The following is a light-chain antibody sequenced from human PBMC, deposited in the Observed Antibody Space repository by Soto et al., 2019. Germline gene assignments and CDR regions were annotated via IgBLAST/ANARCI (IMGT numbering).Light chain of an antibody. CDR2: GAS. V-gene: IGKV3-20*01. Sequence: EIVLTQSPGTLSLSPGERVTLSCWASQSLDKNNLVWYQQKPGQSPRLLIYGASRRATGIPDRFSGSGSGTDFTLTINRLEAEDFAVYFCHHYANSIWTFGQGTKVEIK. CDR1: QSLDKNN. J-gene: IGKJ1*01. CDR3: HHYANSIWT.